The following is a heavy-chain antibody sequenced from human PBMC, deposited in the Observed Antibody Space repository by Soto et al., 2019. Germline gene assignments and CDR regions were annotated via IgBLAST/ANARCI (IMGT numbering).Heavy chain of an antibody. CDR3: ARGAFCGGAPGCRDMDV. V-gene: IGHV1-18*01. D-gene: IGHD2-21*01. Sequence: QIQLVQSGGEVKKPGASVKVSCKSSGYKFISHSITWVRQAPGQGLEWMGRISAYNGNTNYAQKLQGTVTMTTDTSTNNAYMALMSLRSDYTAVYYCARGAFCGGAPGCRDMDVWGQGTTVTVS. J-gene: IGHJ6*02. CDR1: GYKFISHS. CDR2: ISAYNGNT.